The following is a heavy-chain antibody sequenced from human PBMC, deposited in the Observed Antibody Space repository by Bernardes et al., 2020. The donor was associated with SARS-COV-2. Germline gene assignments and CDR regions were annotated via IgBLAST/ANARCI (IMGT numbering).Heavy chain of an antibody. J-gene: IGHJ6*02. CDR1: GFTFSKYA. D-gene: IGHD6-6*01. CDR2: ISAIGGST. V-gene: IGHV3-23*01. CDR3: SKNAKYSSSSMGV. Sequence: GGSLRLSCVASGFTFSKYAMTWVRHVPGKGREWVSAISAIGGSTYYAKAVKGRFTISRDNSKNTLYLEMTSLRAEDTAVYYCSKNAKYSSSSMGVWGQGTMVTVSS.